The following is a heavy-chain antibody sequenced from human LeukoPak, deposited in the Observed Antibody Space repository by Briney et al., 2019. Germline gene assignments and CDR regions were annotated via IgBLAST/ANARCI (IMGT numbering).Heavy chain of an antibody. V-gene: IGHV4-34*01. J-gene: IGHJ4*02. CDR3: AYSTVVTRGYY. D-gene: IGHD4-23*01. CDR1: GGSFSGYY. CDR2: INHSGST. Sequence: SETLSLTCAVYGGSFSGYYWSWLRQPPGKGLEWIGEINHSGSTNYNPSLKSRVTISVDTSKNQFSLKLSSVTAADTAVYYCAYSTVVTRGYYWGQGTLVTVSS.